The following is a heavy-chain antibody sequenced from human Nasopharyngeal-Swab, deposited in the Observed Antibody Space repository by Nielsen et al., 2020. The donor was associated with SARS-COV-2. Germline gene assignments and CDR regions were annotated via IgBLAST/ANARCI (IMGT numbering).Heavy chain of an antibody. D-gene: IGHD2-21*02. Sequence: SVKVSCKASGGIFSSYAISWVRQAPGQGLEWMGGIIPILGIANYAQKFQGRVTITADKSTSTAYMELSSLRSEDTAVYYCATRPRLGGDLNYYYYGMDVWGQGTTVTVSS. CDR3: ATRPRLGGDLNYYYYGMDV. CDR2: IIPILGIA. J-gene: IGHJ6*02. CDR1: GGIFSSYA. V-gene: IGHV1-69*10.